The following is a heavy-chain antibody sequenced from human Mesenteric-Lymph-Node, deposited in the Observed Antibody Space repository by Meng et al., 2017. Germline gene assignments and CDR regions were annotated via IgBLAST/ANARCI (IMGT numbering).Heavy chain of an antibody. CDR2: VYSSGST. CDR3: SREGSGSGSYFPYYFDS. CDR1: GGSISSYY. J-gene: IGHJ4*02. V-gene: IGHV4-59*01. Sequence: SETLSLTCTVSGGSISSYYWTWIRQPPGKGLEWIGYVYSSGSTNYNPSLKSRVTISLDTSKNQFSLSLSSVTAADTAVYYCSREGSGSGSYFPYYFDSWGQGMLVTVSS. D-gene: IGHD3-10*01.